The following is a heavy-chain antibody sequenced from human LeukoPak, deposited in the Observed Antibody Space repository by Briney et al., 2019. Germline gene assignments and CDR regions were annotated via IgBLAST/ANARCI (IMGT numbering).Heavy chain of an antibody. CDR2: IYYSGST. J-gene: IGHJ4*02. D-gene: IGHD3-3*01. V-gene: IGHV4-28*01. Sequence: SETLSLTCTVSDYSITCSDWWGWIRQPPGKGLEWIGYIYYSGSTYYNPSLKSRVTISVDTSKNQFSLKLSSVTAADTAVYYCARQQKGYYDFWSGSSGPDPPFDYWGQGTLVTVSS. CDR1: DYSITCSDW. CDR3: ARQQKGYYDFWSGSSGPDPPFDY.